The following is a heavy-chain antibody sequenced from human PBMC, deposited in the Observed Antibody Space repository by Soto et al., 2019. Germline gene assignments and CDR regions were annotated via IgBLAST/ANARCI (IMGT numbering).Heavy chain of an antibody. D-gene: IGHD2-2*01. CDR3: AKVGPLDCSSTSCYGGANYYYYGMDV. Sequence: HPGGSLRLSCAASGFTFSSYAMSWVRQAPGKGLEWVSAISGSGGSTYYADSVKGRFTISRDNSKNTLYLQMNSLRAEDTAVYYCAKVGPLDCSSTSCYGGANYYYYGMDVWGQGTTVTVSS. CDR2: ISGSGGST. V-gene: IGHV3-23*01. CDR1: GFTFSSYA. J-gene: IGHJ6*02.